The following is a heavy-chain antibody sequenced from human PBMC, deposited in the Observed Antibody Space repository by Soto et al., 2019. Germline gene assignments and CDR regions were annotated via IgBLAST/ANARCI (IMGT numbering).Heavy chain of an antibody. CDR2: IYSGVST. CDR1: GFTVSSNY. CDR3: ARDEDFNGMDV. J-gene: IGHJ6*02. Sequence: GGSLRLPCAASGFTVSSNYMSLVRQAPGKVLEWVSVIYSGVSTYYADSVRGRFTISRDNSENTLYLQMNSLRAEDTAVYYCARDEDFNGMDVWGQGTTVIVSS. V-gene: IGHV3-53*01. D-gene: IGHD3-3*01.